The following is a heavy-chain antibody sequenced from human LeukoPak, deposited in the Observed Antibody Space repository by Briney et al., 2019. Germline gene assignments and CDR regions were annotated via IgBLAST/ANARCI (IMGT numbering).Heavy chain of an antibody. CDR2: IIPNSGAT. CDR1: GYNFIGYN. Sequence: ASVKVSCKASGYNFIGYNMNWVRQAPGQGLEWMGWIIPNSGATKYAQKFQGRVSMTTDTSISTAYMELSRLRSDDTAVYYCARGHRYYSDNSQPFWGQGTLVTVSS. V-gene: IGHV1-2*02. J-gene: IGHJ4*02. CDR3: ARGHRYYSDNSQPF. D-gene: IGHD3-22*01.